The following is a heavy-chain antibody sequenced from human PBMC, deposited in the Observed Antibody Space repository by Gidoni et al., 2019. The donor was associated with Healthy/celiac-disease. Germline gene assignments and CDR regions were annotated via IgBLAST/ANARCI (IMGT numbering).Heavy chain of an antibody. Sequence: VQLVQSGAEVKQPGESLRISCQGSGYSFTSYWLSWVRQMPGKGLEWMGRIDPSNSYTNYSPSFQGHVTSSADKSISTAYLQWSSLKAADTAMYYCARRGFGGLYDAFDIWGQGTMVTVSS. J-gene: IGHJ3*02. V-gene: IGHV5-10-1*01. CDR2: IDPSNSYT. CDR1: GYSFTSYW. CDR3: ARRGFGGLYDAFDI. D-gene: IGHD3-10*01.